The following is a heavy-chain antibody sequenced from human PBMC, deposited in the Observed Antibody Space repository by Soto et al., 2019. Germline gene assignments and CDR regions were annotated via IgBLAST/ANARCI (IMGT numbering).Heavy chain of an antibody. J-gene: IGHJ6*02. CDR3: ARVAGTTAYYYYGMDV. CDR2: TYHSGNP. Sequence: PSETLSLTCDVSGDTISTGGYTWAWIRQPPGKALEWIGHTYHSGNPYYNPSLKSRVIISVDRSKNQFSLKLSSVTAADTAVYYCARVAGTTAYYYYGMDVWGQGTTVTVSS. CDR1: GDTISTGGYT. V-gene: IGHV4-30-2*01. D-gene: IGHD1-7*01.